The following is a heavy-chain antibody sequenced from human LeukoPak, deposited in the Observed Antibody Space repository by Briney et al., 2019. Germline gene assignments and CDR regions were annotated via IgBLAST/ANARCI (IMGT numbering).Heavy chain of an antibody. CDR3: ASGDDYSNYYFNY. CDR1: GGSLSSSY. D-gene: IGHD4-11*01. J-gene: IGHJ4*02. V-gene: IGHV4-59*01. Sequence: SETLSLTCTVSGGSLSSSYWSWIGQPPGKGLEWIGYIYYSGTTSYNPSLTSRVTISVDTSRNQFSLKVSSVTAADTAVYYCASGDDYSNYYFNYWGQGTLVTVSS. CDR2: IYYSGTT.